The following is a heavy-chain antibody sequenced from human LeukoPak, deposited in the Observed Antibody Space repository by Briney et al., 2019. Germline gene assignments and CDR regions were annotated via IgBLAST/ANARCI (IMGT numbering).Heavy chain of an antibody. J-gene: IGHJ4*02. V-gene: IGHV4-39*07. CDR2: IYYSGST. D-gene: IGHD1-26*01. CDR3: ARFNSGSYQHYFDY. Sequence: SETLSLTCTVSGGPISSSSYYWGWIRQPPGKGLEWIGSIYYSGSTYYNPSLRSRVTISVDTSKNQFSLKLSSVTAADTAVYYCARFNSGSYQHYFDYWGQGTLVTVSS. CDR1: GGPISSSSYY.